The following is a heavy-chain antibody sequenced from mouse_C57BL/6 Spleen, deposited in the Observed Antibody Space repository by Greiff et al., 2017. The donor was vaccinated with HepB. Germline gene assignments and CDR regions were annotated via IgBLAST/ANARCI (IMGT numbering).Heavy chain of an antibody. Sequence: VQLQQSGPELVKPGASVKISCKASGYTFTDYYMNWVKQSHGKSLEWIGDINPNNGGTSYNQKFKGKATLTVDKSSSTAYMELRSLTSEDSAVYYCAMGGMTGYFDYWGQGTTLTVSS. CDR1: GYTFTDYY. D-gene: IGHD2-3*01. CDR2: INPNNGGT. V-gene: IGHV1-26*01. CDR3: AMGGMTGYFDY. J-gene: IGHJ2*01.